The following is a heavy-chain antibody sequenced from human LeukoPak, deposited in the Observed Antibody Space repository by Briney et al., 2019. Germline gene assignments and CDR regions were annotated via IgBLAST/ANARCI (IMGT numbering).Heavy chain of an antibody. CDR1: GFTFSSYA. Sequence: GGSLTLSCAASGFTFSSYAMDWVRQAPGKGLEWVADISYDGGYKNYIGSVKGRFTISRDNSKNTLYLQMNSLRAEDAAVYYCATDPSLTNWGHGTLVTVSS. J-gene: IGHJ4*01. CDR2: ISYDGGYK. V-gene: IGHV3-30*04. CDR3: ATDPSLTN. D-gene: IGHD4-11*01.